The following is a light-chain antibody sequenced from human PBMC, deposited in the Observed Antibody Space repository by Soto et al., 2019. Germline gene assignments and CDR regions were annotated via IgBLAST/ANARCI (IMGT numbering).Light chain of an antibody. Sequence: QSVLTQPPSASGTPGQWVTISCSGSSSNIGSNTVHWYQQLPGTAPRLLIYNNHQRPSGVPDRLSASKSGTSASLALTEVQPEDEADYYCASWDDSLNAWVFGGGTKLTVL. V-gene: IGLV1-44*01. CDR2: NNH. J-gene: IGLJ3*02. CDR3: ASWDDSLNAWV. CDR1: SSNIGSNT.